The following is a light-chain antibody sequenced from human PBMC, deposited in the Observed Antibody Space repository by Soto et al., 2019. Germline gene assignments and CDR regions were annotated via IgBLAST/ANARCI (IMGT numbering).Light chain of an antibody. J-gene: IGKJ1*01. CDR2: KGS. V-gene: IGKV1-5*03. Sequence: DIHMTQSPSTLSASVGDRVTITCWARQSLSTCLPWYQQNPGKAPKLLLCKGSILESGVPSRFSGSGSGPEFKLTISSLQPDDFATYHCQQYSAYPWTFGQGTKVEIK. CDR3: QQYSAYPWT. CDR1: QSLSTC.